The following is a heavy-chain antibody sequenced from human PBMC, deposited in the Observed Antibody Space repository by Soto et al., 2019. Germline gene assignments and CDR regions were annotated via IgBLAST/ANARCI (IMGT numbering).Heavy chain of an antibody. CDR2: INPGDSDI. CDR3: ATHEQFYYYYYGMDG. J-gene: IGHJ6*02. Sequence: HGESLKISCKASGYSFTTYWIAWVRQMPGKGLEWMGIINPGDSDIRYSPSFQGQVTISADNSISTAYLQWSSLKASDTAMYYRATHEQFYYYYYGMDGWGQGTAVTVSS. CDR1: GYSFTTYW. D-gene: IGHD4-4*01. V-gene: IGHV5-51*01.